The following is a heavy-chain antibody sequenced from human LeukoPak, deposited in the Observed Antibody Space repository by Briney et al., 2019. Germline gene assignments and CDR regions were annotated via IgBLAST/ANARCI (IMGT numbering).Heavy chain of an antibody. D-gene: IGHD2-2*01. V-gene: IGHV4-34*01. CDR2: INHSGST. CDR1: GFTFSSYA. CDR3: ARGLIVVVPAVRGNWFDP. Sequence: GSLRLSCAASGFTFSSYAVSWVRQPPGKGLEWIGEINHSGSTNYNPSLKSRVTISVDTSKNQFSLKLSSVTAADTAVYYCARGLIVVVPAVRGNWFDPWGQGTLVTVSS. J-gene: IGHJ5*02.